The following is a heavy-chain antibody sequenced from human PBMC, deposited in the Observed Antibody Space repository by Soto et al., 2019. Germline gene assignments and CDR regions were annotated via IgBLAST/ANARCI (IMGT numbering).Heavy chain of an antibody. CDR3: ARGDDSSGYMNYYYYYGMDV. J-gene: IGHJ6*02. Sequence: EVQLVESGGGLVKPGGSLRLSCAASGFTFSSYSMNWVRQAPGKGLEWVSSISSSSSYIYYADSVKGRFTFSRDNAKNSLYLQMNSLRAEDTAVYYCARGDDSSGYMNYYYYYGMDVWGQGTTVTVSS. CDR2: ISSSSSYI. V-gene: IGHV3-21*01. CDR1: GFTFSSYS. D-gene: IGHD3-22*01.